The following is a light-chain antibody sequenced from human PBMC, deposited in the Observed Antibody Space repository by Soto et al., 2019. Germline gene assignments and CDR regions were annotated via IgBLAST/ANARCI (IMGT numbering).Light chain of an antibody. Sequence: QSALTQPASVSGSLGQSITISCTGTSSDINDYKYVSWYQQRPGTAPKLMIYEVSNRPSGVSDRFSGSKSGNTASLTISGLQAEDEADYYCNSYTTNSALFGTGTKLTVL. CDR2: EVS. CDR3: NSYTTNSAL. J-gene: IGLJ1*01. CDR1: SSDINDYKY. V-gene: IGLV2-14*01.